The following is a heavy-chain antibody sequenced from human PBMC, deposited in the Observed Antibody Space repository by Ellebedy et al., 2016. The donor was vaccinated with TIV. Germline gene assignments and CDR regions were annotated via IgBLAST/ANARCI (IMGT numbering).Heavy chain of an antibody. V-gene: IGHV3-30*03. J-gene: IGHJ4*02. Sequence: GESLKISCSASGFTFSSYGMHWVRQAPGKGLEWVAVISYDGTDKSYADSVKGRFTISRDNSKNTLYLQMNSLRAEDTAVYYCARDGYYYDSGGYYPFHWGQGTLVTVSS. CDR3: ARDGYYYDSGGYYPFH. D-gene: IGHD3-22*01. CDR1: GFTFSSYG. CDR2: ISYDGTDK.